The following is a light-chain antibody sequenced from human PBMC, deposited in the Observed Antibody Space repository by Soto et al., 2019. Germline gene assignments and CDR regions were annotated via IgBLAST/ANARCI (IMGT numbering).Light chain of an antibody. Sequence: QSVLTQPASVSGSPGQSITISCTGTSSDIGRYNYVSWFQQHPGKVPKLVIFEVNYRPSGVSDRFSGSKSGNTASLTITGRQDEDEADYYCTSCITANTRCVFGSGTKLTVL. J-gene: IGLJ1*01. V-gene: IGLV2-14*01. CDR3: TSCITANTRCV. CDR1: SSDIGRYNY. CDR2: EVN.